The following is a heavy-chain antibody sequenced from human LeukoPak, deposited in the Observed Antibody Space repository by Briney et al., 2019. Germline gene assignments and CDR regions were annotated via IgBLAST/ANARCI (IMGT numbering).Heavy chain of an antibody. CDR3: ASSHGSSPLDY. V-gene: IGHV1-46*01. J-gene: IGHJ4*02. D-gene: IGHD1-26*01. CDR2: INPSGGST. Sequence: ASVKVSCKASGYTFTSYYMQWGRQAPGQWLEWMGIINPSGGSTSYAQKFQGRVTMTRDTSTSTVYMELSSLRSEDTAVYYCASSHGSSPLDYWGQGTLVTVSS. CDR1: GYTFTSYY.